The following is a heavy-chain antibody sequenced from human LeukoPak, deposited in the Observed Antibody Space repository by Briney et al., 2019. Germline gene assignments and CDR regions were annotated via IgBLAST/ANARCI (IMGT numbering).Heavy chain of an antibody. CDR1: GYTFTGYY. V-gene: IGHV1-2*02. J-gene: IGHJ4*02. D-gene: IGHD3-22*01. CDR2: INPNSGGT. CDR3: THRSIKGYYDSSGYPTIFDY. Sequence: ASVKVSCKASGYTFTGYYMHWVRQAPGQGLEWMGWINPNSGGTNYAQKFQGRVTMTRDTSISTAYMELSRLRSDDTAVYYCTHRSIKGYYDSSGYPTIFDYWGQGTLVTVSS.